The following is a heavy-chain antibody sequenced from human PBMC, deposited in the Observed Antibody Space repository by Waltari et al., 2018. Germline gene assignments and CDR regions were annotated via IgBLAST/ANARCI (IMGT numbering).Heavy chain of an antibody. CDR1: GFTFRTSR. CDR2: IEPFNYT. J-gene: IGHJ1*01. Sequence: EVQLVESGGGLVKPGGSLRLSCAVSGFTFRTSRMNWVRQAPGMGLEWVSSIEPFNYTYHADSVRGRFTISRDNARGLLYLQMNSLRAGDTAVYYCASEIFTEGDHWGQGTLVTVSS. CDR3: ASEIFTEGDH. V-gene: IGHV3-21*06. D-gene: IGHD2-21*02.